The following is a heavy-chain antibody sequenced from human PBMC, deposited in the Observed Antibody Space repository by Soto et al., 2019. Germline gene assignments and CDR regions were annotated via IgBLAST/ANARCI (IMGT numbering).Heavy chain of an antibody. CDR1: RFTFSTYS. V-gene: IGHV3-21*01. CDR3: ARVDYSNSYWYFDL. D-gene: IGHD4-4*01. J-gene: IGHJ2*01. Sequence: PGGSLRLSCAASRFTFSTYSMNWVRQAPGKGLEWVSSISSSSSYIYYADSVKGRFTISRDNAENSLYLQMNSLRAEDTAVYYCARVDYSNSYWYFDLWGRVTLVTVSS. CDR2: ISSSSSYI.